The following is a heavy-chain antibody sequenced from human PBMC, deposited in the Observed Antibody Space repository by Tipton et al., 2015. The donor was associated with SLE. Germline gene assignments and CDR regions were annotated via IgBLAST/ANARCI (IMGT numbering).Heavy chain of an antibody. J-gene: IGHJ4*02. V-gene: IGHV4-59*11. D-gene: IGHD3-9*01. CDR1: GGSISSHY. Sequence: TLSLTCTVSGGSISSHYWSWIRQPPGKGLEWIGSIYHSGTAYYNPSLKSRVTISVDTSKNQISLKLSSVTAADTAVYYCAREYRQLRYFDWFSDDWGQGTLVTVSS. CDR2: IYHSGTA. CDR3: AREYRQLRYFDWFSDD.